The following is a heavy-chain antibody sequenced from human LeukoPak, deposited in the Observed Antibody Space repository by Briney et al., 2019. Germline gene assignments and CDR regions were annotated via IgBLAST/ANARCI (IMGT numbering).Heavy chain of an antibody. Sequence: GGSLRLSCAASGFTVSSDYMSWVRQAPGKGLEWVAVISYDGSNKYYADSVKGRFTISRDNSKNTLYLQMNSLRAEDTAVYYCAKASVSGNRFDYWGQGTLVTVSS. CDR2: ISYDGSNK. CDR1: GFTVSSDY. J-gene: IGHJ4*02. CDR3: AKASVSGNRFDY. D-gene: IGHD1-14*01. V-gene: IGHV3-30*18.